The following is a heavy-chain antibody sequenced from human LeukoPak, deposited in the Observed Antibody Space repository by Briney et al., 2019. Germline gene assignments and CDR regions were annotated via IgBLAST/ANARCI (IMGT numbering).Heavy chain of an antibody. CDR1: GFIFTTYA. J-gene: IGHJ4*02. V-gene: IGHV3-23*01. D-gene: IGHD3-3*01. Sequence: GGSLRLSCAASGFIFTTYAWGWVRQAPGKGLEWVATIDHSGRNTHYVDAVTGRFTISRDDSKSTVFLHMNSLRADDAAVYYCATDVGVAMYEYWGQGTVVTVSS. CDR2: IDHSGRNT. CDR3: ATDVGVAMYEY.